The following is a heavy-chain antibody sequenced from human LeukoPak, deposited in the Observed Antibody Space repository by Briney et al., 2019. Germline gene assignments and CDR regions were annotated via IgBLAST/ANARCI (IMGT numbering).Heavy chain of an antibody. Sequence: PGGSLRLSCAASGFIFSDYYMSWIRQAPGKGLEWVGRIKSKTDGGTTDYAAPVKGRFTISRDDSKNTLYLQMNSLKTEDTAVYYCTTDSSGYYYWGQGTLVTVSS. D-gene: IGHD3-22*01. J-gene: IGHJ4*02. CDR1: GFIFSDYY. CDR3: TTDSSGYYY. V-gene: IGHV3-15*01. CDR2: IKSKTDGGTT.